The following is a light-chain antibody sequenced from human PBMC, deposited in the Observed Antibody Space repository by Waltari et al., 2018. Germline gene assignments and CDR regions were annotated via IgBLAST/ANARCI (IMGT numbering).Light chain of an antibody. CDR3: QQRSNWPPIT. Sequence: EIVLTQSPATLSLSPGERATLSCRASQSVSSYLAWYQQKPGQAPRLRIYDASNRATGIPARFSGSGSGTDFTLTISSLEPEDFAVYYCQQRSNWPPITFGQGTRRESK. J-gene: IGKJ5*01. CDR1: QSVSSY. V-gene: IGKV3-11*01. CDR2: DAS.